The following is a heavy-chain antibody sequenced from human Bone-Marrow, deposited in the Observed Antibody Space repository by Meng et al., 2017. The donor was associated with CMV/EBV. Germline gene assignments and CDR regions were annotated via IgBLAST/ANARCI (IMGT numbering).Heavy chain of an antibody. CDR3: ARVRRIQPLTKENEYYFDY. D-gene: IGHD1-1*01. V-gene: IGHV3-74*01. Sequence: GESLKISCAVSGFTFSSYWMHWVRQAPGKGLVWVSRINSDGSSTNYADSVKGRFTISRDNAKNTLYLQMNSLRAEDTAVYYCARVRRIQPLTKENEYYFDYWGQGTLVTVSS. J-gene: IGHJ4*02. CDR2: INSDGSST. CDR1: GFTFSSYW.